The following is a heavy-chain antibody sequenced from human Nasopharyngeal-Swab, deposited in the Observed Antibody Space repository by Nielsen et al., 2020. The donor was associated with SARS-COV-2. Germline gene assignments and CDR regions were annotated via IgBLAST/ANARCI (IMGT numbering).Heavy chain of an antibody. CDR3: ARDPSTLRGSNWFDY. V-gene: IGHV1-18*01. J-gene: IGHJ4*02. Sequence: ASVKVSCKASCYTFTSYFISWVRQAPGQGLEWMGWISAYNGNTNYAQKLQGRVTMTTDTSTSTAYMELRSLRSDDTAVYYCARDPSTLRGSNWFDYWGQGTLVTVSS. CDR2: ISAYNGNT. CDR1: CYTFTSYF. D-gene: IGHD1-26*01.